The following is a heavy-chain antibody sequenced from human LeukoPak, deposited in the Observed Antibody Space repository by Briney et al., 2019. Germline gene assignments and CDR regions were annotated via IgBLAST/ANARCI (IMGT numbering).Heavy chain of an antibody. J-gene: IGHJ4*02. CDR1: GFTFGVYA. Sequence: GGSLRLSCTASGFTFGVYAMSWVRQAPGKGREWVGFIRSKAYGGTTEYAASVKGRFTISREDSTSVAYVQMNSLKTEDTAVYYCTARRGGSRLDYWGQGTLVTVSS. CDR3: TARRGGSRLDY. CDR2: IRSKAYGGTT. D-gene: IGHD1-26*01. V-gene: IGHV3-49*04.